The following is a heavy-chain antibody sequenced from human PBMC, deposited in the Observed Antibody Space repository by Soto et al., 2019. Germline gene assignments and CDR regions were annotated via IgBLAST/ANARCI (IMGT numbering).Heavy chain of an antibody. V-gene: IGHV1-46*01. J-gene: IGHJ6*02. CDR2: INPSGGST. Sequence: ASGKFSCKASGYTFTRYYMHWVRQAPGRGLEWMGIINPSGGSTRYAQKFQGRVTMTRDTSTSTVYMELSSLRSEDTAVYYCARDGDIVVVPGVYYYYYGMDVWGQGTTVTVSS. CDR3: ARDGDIVVVPGVYYYYYGMDV. D-gene: IGHD2-2*01. CDR1: GYTFTRYY.